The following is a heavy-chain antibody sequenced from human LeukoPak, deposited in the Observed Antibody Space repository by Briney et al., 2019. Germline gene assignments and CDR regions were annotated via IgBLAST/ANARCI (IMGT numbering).Heavy chain of an antibody. CDR2: ISYDGSNK. Sequence: PGGSLRLSCAASGFTFRTYPVHWVRQAPGKGLEWVAFISYDGSNKYYADSVKGRFTVSRDNSKNTLFLQINSLRAEDTAVYYCARVRVGYCTSTSCQYFDSWGQGTLVSVSS. CDR3: ARVRVGYCTSTSCQYFDS. J-gene: IGHJ4*02. V-gene: IGHV3-30*04. CDR1: GFTFRTYP. D-gene: IGHD2-2*01.